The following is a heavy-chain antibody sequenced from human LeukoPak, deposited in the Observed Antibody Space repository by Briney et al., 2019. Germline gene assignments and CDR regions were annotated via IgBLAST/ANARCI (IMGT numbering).Heavy chain of an antibody. Sequence: GGSLRLSCAASGFTFRNYWMHWVRQAPGKGLVWVSRINSDGTNTTYADSVKGRFTISRDNAKNTLYVQMNSLRAEDTAVYYCARGGSSRYTISYWGQGTLVTVSS. CDR3: ARGGSSRYTISY. CDR1: GFTFRNYW. V-gene: IGHV3-74*01. D-gene: IGHD6-13*01. J-gene: IGHJ4*02. CDR2: INSDGTNT.